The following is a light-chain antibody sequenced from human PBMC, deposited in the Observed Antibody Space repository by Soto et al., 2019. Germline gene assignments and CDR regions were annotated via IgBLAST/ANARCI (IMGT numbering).Light chain of an antibody. Sequence: EIVLTQSPGTLSMSPGERATLSCRASQAVGSSLLAWYQQKPGQAPRLVIYGASSRATGIPDRFSGSGSGTDFTLTISRLEPEDLAVYYCQHGGSSLWTFGQGTKVEIK. CDR1: QAVGSSL. V-gene: IGKV3-20*01. CDR3: QHGGSSLWT. CDR2: GAS. J-gene: IGKJ1*01.